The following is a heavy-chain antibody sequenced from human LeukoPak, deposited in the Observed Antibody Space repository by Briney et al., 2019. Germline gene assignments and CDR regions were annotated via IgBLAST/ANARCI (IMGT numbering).Heavy chain of an antibody. CDR2: IYYSGST. CDR3: ARENIVTPPDY. D-gene: IGHD2/OR15-2a*01. CDR1: GGSISNYY. Sequence: KTSETLSLTCTVSGGSISNYYWSWIRQPPGKGLEWIGYIYYSGSTNYSPSLKSRVTISVDTSKNQFSLKLSSVTAADTAVYYCARENIVTPPDYWGQGTLVTVSS. J-gene: IGHJ4*02. V-gene: IGHV4-59*01.